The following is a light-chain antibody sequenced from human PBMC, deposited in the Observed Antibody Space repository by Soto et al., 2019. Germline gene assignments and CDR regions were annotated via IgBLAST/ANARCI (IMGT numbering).Light chain of an antibody. CDR2: SNN. CDR1: RSNIGSKT. V-gene: IGLV1-44*01. J-gene: IGLJ3*02. CDR3: AAGDDSIKGGG. Sequence: QSVLTQPPSASGTPGQRVTISCSESRSNIGSKTVYWYQHLPGTAPKLLIHSNNQRPSGVPDRFSGSKSGTSASLAISGLQAEEEADYYWAAGDDSIKGGGFGGGPK.